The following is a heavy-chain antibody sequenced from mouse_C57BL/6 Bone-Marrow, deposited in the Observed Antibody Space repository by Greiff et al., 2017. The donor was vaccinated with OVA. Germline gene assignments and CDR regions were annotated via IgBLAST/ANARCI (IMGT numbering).Heavy chain of an antibody. V-gene: IGHV1-52*01. CDR3: ARGYYGSRFYAMDY. CDR2: IDPSDSET. D-gene: IGHD1-1*01. J-gene: IGHJ4*01. Sequence: VQLQQPGAELVRPGSSVKLSCKASGYTFTSYWMHWVKQRPIQGLEWIGNIDPSDSETHYNQKFKDKATLTVDKSSSTAYMQLSSLTSEDSAVYYGARGYYGSRFYAMDYWGQGTSVTVSS. CDR1: GYTFTSYW.